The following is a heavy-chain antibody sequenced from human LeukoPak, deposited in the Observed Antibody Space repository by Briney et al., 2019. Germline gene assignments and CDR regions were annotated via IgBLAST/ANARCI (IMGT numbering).Heavy chain of an antibody. CDR2: IYSGGST. CDR1: GFTVSSNY. D-gene: IGHD3-10*01. CDR3: ARGYLLLPFDP. Sequence: GGSLRLSCAASGFTVSSNYMSWVRQAPGKGLEWVSVIYSGGSTYYADSVKGRFTISRDNSKNTLYLQMNSLRAEDTAVYYCARGYLLLPFDPWGQGTLVTVSS. V-gene: IGHV3-66*01. J-gene: IGHJ5*02.